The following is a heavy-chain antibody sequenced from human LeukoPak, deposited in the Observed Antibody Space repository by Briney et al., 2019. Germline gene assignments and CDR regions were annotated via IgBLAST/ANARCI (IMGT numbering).Heavy chain of an antibody. CDR1: GYTFTSYG. CDR3: ARDGPVDTAMSDYYYYMDV. Sequence: GASVKVSCKASGYTFTSYGISWVRQAPGQGLEWMGWISAYNGNTNYAQKLQGRVTMTTDTSTSTAYMELRSLRSDDTAVYYCARDGPVDTAMSDYYYYMDVWGKGTTVTISS. J-gene: IGHJ6*03. V-gene: IGHV1-18*01. D-gene: IGHD5-18*01. CDR2: ISAYNGNT.